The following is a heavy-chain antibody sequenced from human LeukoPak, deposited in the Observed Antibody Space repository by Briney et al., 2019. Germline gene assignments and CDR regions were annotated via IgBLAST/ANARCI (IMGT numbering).Heavy chain of an antibody. D-gene: IGHD3-3*01. CDR1: GYSISSSNW. Sequence: SGTLSLTCAVSGYSISSSNWWGWIRQPPGKGLEWIGYIYYSGSTYYNPSLKRRVTMSVDTSKNQFSLKLSSVTAVDTAVYYCARGLGVAGDAFDIWGQGTMVTVSS. CDR3: ARGLGVAGDAFDI. CDR2: IYYSGST. J-gene: IGHJ3*02. V-gene: IGHV4-28*03.